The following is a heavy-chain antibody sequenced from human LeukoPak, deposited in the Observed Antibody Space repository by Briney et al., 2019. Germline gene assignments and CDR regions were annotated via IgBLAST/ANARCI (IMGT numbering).Heavy chain of an antibody. CDR1: GGSVTSTNW. Sequence: SGTLSLTCDVSGGSVTSTNWWTWVRQPPGKGLEWIGEAHLDGRTNYNPSLKSRLIMSVDLPENHISLKLTSVTAADTAVYYCAREGGFYRPLDYLGQGTLVTVSS. D-gene: IGHD3-3*01. CDR3: AREGGFYRPLDY. J-gene: IGHJ4*02. V-gene: IGHV4-4*02. CDR2: AHLDGRT.